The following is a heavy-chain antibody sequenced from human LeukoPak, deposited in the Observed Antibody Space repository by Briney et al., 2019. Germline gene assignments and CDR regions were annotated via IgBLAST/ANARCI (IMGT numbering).Heavy chain of an antibody. J-gene: IGHJ4*02. CDR3: ARGPPYGPGTYYND. D-gene: IGHD3-10*01. V-gene: IGHV4-34*01. CDR2: INHSGST. Sequence: PSETLSLTCAVYGGSFSGYYWSWIRQPPGKGLEWIGEINHSGSTNYNPSLKSRVTISADTSKNQLSLKVSSVTAADTAVYYCARGPPYGPGTYYNDWGQGTLVTVSS. CDR1: GGSFSGYY.